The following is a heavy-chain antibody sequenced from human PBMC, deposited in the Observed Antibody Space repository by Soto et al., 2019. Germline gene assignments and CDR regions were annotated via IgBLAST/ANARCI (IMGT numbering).Heavy chain of an antibody. V-gene: IGHV3-49*03. Sequence: LGLSCTASGFTSGDCAMSWFRQAPGKGLEWVGFIRSKAYGGTTEYAASVKGRFTISRDDSKSIAYLQMDSLKTEDTAVYYCTSNTAMEYYYYYYGMDVWGQGTTVTVSS. CDR3: TSNTAMEYYYYYYGMDV. J-gene: IGHJ6*02. D-gene: IGHD5-18*01. CDR2: IRSKAYGGTT. CDR1: GFTSGDCA.